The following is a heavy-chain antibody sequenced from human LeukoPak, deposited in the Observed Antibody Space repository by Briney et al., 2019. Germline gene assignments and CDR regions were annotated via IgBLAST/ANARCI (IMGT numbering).Heavy chain of an antibody. CDR1: GFTFSSFW. Sequence: AGGSLRLSCAASGFTFSSFWMHWVRQVPGKGLEWVSRITPDGDGSTYAASVQGRFTISRDNAEDTVYLQMSNLRAEDTALYYCARDPNNYDSHLGQGTLVTVSS. D-gene: IGHD3-22*01. J-gene: IGHJ4*02. CDR3: ARDPNNYDSH. CDR2: ITPDGDGS. V-gene: IGHV3-74*01.